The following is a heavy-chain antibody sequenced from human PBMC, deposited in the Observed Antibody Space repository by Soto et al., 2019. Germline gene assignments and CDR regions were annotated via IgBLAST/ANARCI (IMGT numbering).Heavy chain of an antibody. J-gene: IGHJ2*01. CDR3: ARDVRYYCSDYWYFDL. Sequence: SETLSLTCTVSGGSISSSSYYWGWIRQPPGKGLEWIGSIYYSGSTYYNPSLKSRVTISVDTSKNQFSLKLSSVTAADTAVYYCARDVRYYCSDYWYFDLWGRGTLVTVSS. V-gene: IGHV4-39*07. D-gene: IGHD3-10*01. CDR2: IYYSGST. CDR1: GGSISSSSYY.